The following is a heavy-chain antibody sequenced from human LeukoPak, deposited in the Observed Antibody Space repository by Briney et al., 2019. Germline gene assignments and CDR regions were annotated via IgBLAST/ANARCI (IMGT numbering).Heavy chain of an antibody. V-gene: IGHV1-2*02. CDR2: INPNSGGT. J-gene: IGHJ5*02. Sequence: ASVKVSCKASGYTFTGYYMHWVRQAPGQGLEWMGWINPNSGGTNYAQKFQGRVTMTRDTSISTAYMELSRLGSDDTAVYYCARNGGSGSYYGWFDPWGQGTLVTVSS. CDR3: ARNGGSGSYYGWFDP. CDR1: GYTFTGYY. D-gene: IGHD3-10*01.